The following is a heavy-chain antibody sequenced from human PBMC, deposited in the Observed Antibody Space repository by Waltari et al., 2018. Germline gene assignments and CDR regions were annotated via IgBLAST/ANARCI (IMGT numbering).Heavy chain of an antibody. CDR2: IYYRGRT. D-gene: IGHD3-3*01. CDR1: GGSIRSSSYY. Sequence: QLQLQESGPGLVKPSETLSLTCTVSGGSIRSSSYYWGWIRQPPGTGLEWIGGIYYRGRTYQNPPLKGRGTISVDTYKNQFSLKLRSVTAADTAVYYCATPRRKLARFLEWYRTEKEGWDYWGQGTLVTVSS. J-gene: IGHJ4*02. V-gene: IGHV4-39*01. CDR3: ATPRRKLARFLEWYRTEKEGWDY.